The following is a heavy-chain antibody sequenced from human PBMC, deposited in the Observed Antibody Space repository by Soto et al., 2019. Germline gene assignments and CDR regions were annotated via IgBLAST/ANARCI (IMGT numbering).Heavy chain of an antibody. V-gene: IGHV4-34*01. CDR2: INHSGST. CDR3: GRYCRGTGSCACFFDI. J-gene: IGHJ3*02. CDR1: GGSFSGYY. D-gene: IGHD2-2*01. Sequence: QVQLQQWGAGLLKPSETPSLTFAGYGGSFSGYYWSWIRQPPGKGLEGIGEINHSGSTNHKPSLKSRVTISVDTSKNQFSLKINSVTAAATAVYYCGRYCRGTGSCACFFDIWGQGTTVTVSS.